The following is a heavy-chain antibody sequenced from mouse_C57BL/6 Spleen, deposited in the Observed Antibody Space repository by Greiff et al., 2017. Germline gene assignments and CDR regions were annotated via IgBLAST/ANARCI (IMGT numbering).Heavy chain of an antibody. J-gene: IGHJ2*01. D-gene: IGHD1-1*01. Sequence: VQLKESGGGLVQPGGSLKLSCAASGFTFSDYYMYWVRQTPEKRLEWVAYISNGGGSTYYPDTVKGRFTISRDNAKNTLYLQMSRLKSEDTAMYYCARRLYGSSYGYFDYWGQGTTLTVSS. CDR1: GFTFSDYY. V-gene: IGHV5-12*01. CDR2: ISNGGGST. CDR3: ARRLYGSSYGYFDY.